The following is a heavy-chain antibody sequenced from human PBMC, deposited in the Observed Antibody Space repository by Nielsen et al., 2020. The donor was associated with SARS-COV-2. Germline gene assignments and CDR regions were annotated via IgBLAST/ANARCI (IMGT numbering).Heavy chain of an antibody. CDR2: ISWNSGSI. J-gene: IGHJ5*02. CDR3: ARDLDYYDSSGYDR. CDR1: GFTFDDYA. V-gene: IGHV3-9*01. D-gene: IGHD3-22*01. Sequence: GGSLRLSCAASGFTFDDYAMHWVRQAPGKGLEWVSGISWNSGSIGYADSVKGRFTISRDNAKNSLYLQMNSLRAEDTAVYYCARDLDYYDSSGYDRWGQGTLVTVSS.